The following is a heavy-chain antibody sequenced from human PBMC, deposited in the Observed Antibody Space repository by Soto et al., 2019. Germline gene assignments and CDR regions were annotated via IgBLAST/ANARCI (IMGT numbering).Heavy chain of an antibody. CDR2: ISGSGGST. CDR1: GFTFSSYA. V-gene: IGHV3-23*01. J-gene: IGHJ5*02. Sequence: GGSLRLSCAASGFTFSSYAMSWVRQAPGKGLEWVSAISGSGGSTYYADSVKGRFTISRDNSKNTLYLQMNSLRAEDTAVYYCAKHYGDYDLPSYRNIRIVVYNWFDPWGQGTLVTVSS. CDR3: AKHYGDYDLPSYRNIRIVVYNWFDP. D-gene: IGHD4-17*01.